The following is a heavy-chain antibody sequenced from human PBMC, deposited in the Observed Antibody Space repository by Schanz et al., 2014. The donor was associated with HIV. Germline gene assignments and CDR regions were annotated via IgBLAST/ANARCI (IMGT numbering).Heavy chain of an antibody. CDR2: ITGSSAHT. J-gene: IGHJ6*02. CDR3: ANSGYCTNGICYTRGDGMDV. CDR1: GFTFSNYA. D-gene: IGHD2-8*01. V-gene: IGHV3-23*04. Sequence: EVQLVESGGGLVQPGGSLRLSCAASGFTFSNYAMSWVRQAPGKGLEWVSVITGSSAHTYYADSVKGRFTISRDNSKNTLYLQMNGLRAEDTAVYYGANSGYCTNGICYTRGDGMDVWGQGTTVTVSS.